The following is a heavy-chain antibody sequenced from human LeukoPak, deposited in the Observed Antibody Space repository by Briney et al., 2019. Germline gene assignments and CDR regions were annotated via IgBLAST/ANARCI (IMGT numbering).Heavy chain of an antibody. CDR1: GFTFSDYY. V-gene: IGHV3-23*01. J-gene: IGHJ4*02. CDR3: AKVGGPYYYDSSGPLDY. Sequence: GGSLRLSCAASGFTFSDYYMSWIRQAPGKGLEWVSAISGSGGSTYYADSVKGRFTISRDNSKNTLYLQMNSLRAEDTAVYYCAKVGGPYYYDSSGPLDYWGQGTLVTVSS. D-gene: IGHD3-22*01. CDR2: ISGSGGST.